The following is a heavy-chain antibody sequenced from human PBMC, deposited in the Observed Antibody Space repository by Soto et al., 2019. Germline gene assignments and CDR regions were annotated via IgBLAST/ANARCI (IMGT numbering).Heavy chain of an antibody. D-gene: IGHD2-2*01. V-gene: IGHV3-30-3*01. J-gene: IGHJ2*01. CDR3: ARDRDCSSTSCPLGWYFDL. CDR2: ISYDGSNK. Sequence: GGSLRLSCAASGFTFSSYAMHWVRQAPGKGLEWVAVISYDGSNKYYADSVKGRFTISRDNSKNTLYLQMNSLRAEDTAVYYCARDRDCSSTSCPLGWYFDLWGRGTLVTVSS. CDR1: GFTFSSYA.